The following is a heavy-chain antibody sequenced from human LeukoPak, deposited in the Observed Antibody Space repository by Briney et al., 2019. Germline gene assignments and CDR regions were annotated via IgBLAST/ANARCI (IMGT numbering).Heavy chain of an antibody. J-gene: IGHJ4*02. CDR1: GFSIRGYW. CDR2: LKSDGSWT. CDR3: VRDGDAYDFDL. D-gene: IGHD5-12*01. V-gene: IGHV3-74*01. Sequence: GGSLRLSCAASGFSIRGYWVHWVRLAPGKGLMWVSRLKSDGSWTNYADSVRGRFIISRDNAKNTLFLQMVGLRAEDTAIYYCVRDGDAYDFDLWGQGILVTVSS.